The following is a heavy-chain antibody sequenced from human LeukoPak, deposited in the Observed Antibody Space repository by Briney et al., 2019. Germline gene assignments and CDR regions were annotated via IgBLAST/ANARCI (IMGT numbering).Heavy chain of an antibody. CDR2: IYPGDSDT. CDR1: X. D-gene: IGHD6-13*01. Sequence: XXGWVRQMPGKGLEWMGIIYPGDSDTRYSPSFQGQVTISADQSISTADLQWSSLKASDTAMYYCARQVVATAGTYDYWGQGTLVTVSS. V-gene: IGHV5-51*01. CDR3: ARQVVATAGTYDY. J-gene: IGHJ4*02.